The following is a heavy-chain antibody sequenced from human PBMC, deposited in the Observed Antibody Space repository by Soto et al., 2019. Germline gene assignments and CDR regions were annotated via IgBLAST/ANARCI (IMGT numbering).Heavy chain of an antibody. CDR1: GGTFSSYT. D-gene: IGHD2-2*01. J-gene: IGHJ4*02. V-gene: IGHV1-18*01. CDR2: ISTYNGDT. Sequence: ASVKVSCKASGGTFSSYTISWVRQAPGQGLEWMGRISTYNGDTKYAQKFQGRVTMTTDTSTSTAYMELRNLRSDDTAVYYCARDYCISSSCYGPDYWGQGTLVTVSS. CDR3: ARDYCISSSCYGPDY.